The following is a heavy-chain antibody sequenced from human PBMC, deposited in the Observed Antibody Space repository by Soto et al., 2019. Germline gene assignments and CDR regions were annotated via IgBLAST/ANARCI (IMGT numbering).Heavy chain of an antibody. J-gene: IGHJ4*02. D-gene: IGHD5-12*01. CDR1: GFTFSTNY. CDR3: ARARDGYNFLYEPT. CDR2: IYGDGRT. Sequence: GSLRLSCAASGFTFSTNYMSWVRQAPGKGLEWVSVIYGDGRTDYADSVKGRFTISRDNSKNMMYLQMNSLRVDDTAFYYCARARDGYNFLYEPTWGQGTLVTVSS. V-gene: IGHV3-53*01.